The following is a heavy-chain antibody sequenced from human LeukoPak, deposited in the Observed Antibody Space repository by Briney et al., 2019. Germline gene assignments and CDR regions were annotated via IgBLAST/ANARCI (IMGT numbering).Heavy chain of an antibody. Sequence: GASVKVSCKASGGTFSSYAISWVRQAPGQGLEWMGGIIPIFGTANYAQKFQGRVTITADESTSTAYMELSSPRSEDTAVYYCARGNPGGEFYWGQGTLVTVSS. D-gene: IGHD1-14*01. V-gene: IGHV1-69*13. J-gene: IGHJ4*02. CDR1: GGTFSSYA. CDR3: ARGNPGGEFY. CDR2: IIPIFGTA.